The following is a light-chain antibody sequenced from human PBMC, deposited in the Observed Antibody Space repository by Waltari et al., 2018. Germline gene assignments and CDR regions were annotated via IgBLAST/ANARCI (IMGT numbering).Light chain of an antibody. Sequence: DVVMTQSPLSLPVTLGQSDSLSCRSSQTLVYSDGNIYLNWFLQRPGQAPRRLIYMVSNRDSGVPDRFSGSGSGTDFTLKISRVEAADVGVYYCMQGTHWPWTFGQGTRVEIK. CDR1: QTLVYSDGNIY. CDR2: MVS. V-gene: IGKV2-30*01. CDR3: MQGTHWPWT. J-gene: IGKJ1*01.